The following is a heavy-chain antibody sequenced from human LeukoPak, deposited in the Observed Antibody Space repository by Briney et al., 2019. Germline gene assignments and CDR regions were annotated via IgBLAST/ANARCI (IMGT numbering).Heavy chain of an antibody. CDR2: ISGSGGST. D-gene: IGHD6-19*01. J-gene: IGHJ6*02. V-gene: IGHV3-23*01. CDR1: GFTFSSYA. CDR3: AKDHGYSSGWTRRLLVVYGMDV. Sequence: GASLRLSCAASGFTFSSYAMSWVRQAPGKGLEWVSAISGSGGSTYYADSVKGRFTISRDNSKNTLYLQMNSLRAEDTAVYYCAKDHGYSSGWTRRLLVVYGMDVWGQGTTVTVSS.